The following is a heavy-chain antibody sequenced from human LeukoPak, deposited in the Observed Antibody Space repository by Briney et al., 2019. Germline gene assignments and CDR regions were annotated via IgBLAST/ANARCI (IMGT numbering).Heavy chain of an antibody. CDR1: GYTFTRYG. V-gene: IGHV7-4-1*02. CDR3: ARVGVPYCSGGSCYPLLDFDY. Sequence: ASVKVSCKASGYTFTRYGISWVRQAPGQGLEWMGWINTNTGNPTYAQGFTGRFVFSLDTSVSTAYLQISSLKAEDTAVYYCARVGVPYCSGGSCYPLLDFDYWGQGTLVTVSS. J-gene: IGHJ4*02. CDR2: INTNTGNP. D-gene: IGHD2-15*01.